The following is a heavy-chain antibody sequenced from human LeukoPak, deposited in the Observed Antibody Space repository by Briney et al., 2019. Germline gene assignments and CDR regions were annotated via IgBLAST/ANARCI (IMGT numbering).Heavy chain of an antibody. CDR1: GGSISIGSYY. CDR3: ARGPATAKNWFDP. CDR2: IYTSGST. Sequence: PSETLSLTCTVSGGSISIGSYYCSWIRQPAGKGLEMIWRIYTSGSTNYNPSRKSRVTISVDTSKKQFSLKLSSVTAADTAVYYCARGPATAKNWFDPWGQGTLVTVSS. V-gene: IGHV4-61*02. D-gene: IGHD2-2*01. J-gene: IGHJ5*02.